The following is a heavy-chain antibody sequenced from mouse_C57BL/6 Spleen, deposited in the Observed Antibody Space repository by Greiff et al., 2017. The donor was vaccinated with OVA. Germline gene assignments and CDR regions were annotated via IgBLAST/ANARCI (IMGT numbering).Heavy chain of an antibody. CDR1: GYAFSSSW. Sequence: VQGVESGPELVKPGASVKISCKASGYAFSSSWMNWVKQRPGKGLEWIGRIYPGDGDTNYNGKFKGKATLTEDKSSSTAYMQLSSLTAEDSAVYCCARYDYDGYYFDYWGQGTTLTVSS. CDR2: IYPGDGDT. CDR3: ARYDYDGYYFDY. J-gene: IGHJ2*01. D-gene: IGHD2-4*01. V-gene: IGHV1-82*01.